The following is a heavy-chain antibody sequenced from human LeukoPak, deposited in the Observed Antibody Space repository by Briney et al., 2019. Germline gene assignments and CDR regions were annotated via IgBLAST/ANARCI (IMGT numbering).Heavy chain of an antibody. CDR1: GFTFTSYA. V-gene: IGHV3-30*02. J-gene: IGHJ4*02. D-gene: IGHD6-6*01. CDR2: IRNDGSSK. Sequence: GDSLRLSCAASGFTFTSYAMHWVRQAPGRGLEWVAFIRNDGSSKYYADSVKGRFTISRDYSKNTLYLQMNSLRAEDTAVYYCAKDGMYSSSSSYYFDYWGQGTLVTVSS. CDR3: AKDGMYSSSSSYYFDY.